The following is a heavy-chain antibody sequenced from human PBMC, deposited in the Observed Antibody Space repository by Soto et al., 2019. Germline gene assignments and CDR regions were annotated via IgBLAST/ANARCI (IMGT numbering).Heavy chain of an antibody. CDR2: IKQDGSEK. D-gene: IGHD2-15*01. V-gene: IGHV3-7*01. CDR1: GFTFSSYW. Sequence: EVQLVESGGGLVQPGGSLRLSCAASGFTFSSYWMSWVRQAPGKGLEWVANIKQDGSEKYYVDSVKGRFTISRDNAKNTLYLQMNSLRAEDTAVYYCARVGSYYYDYMDVWGKGTTVTVSS. CDR3: ARVGSYYYDYMDV. J-gene: IGHJ6*03.